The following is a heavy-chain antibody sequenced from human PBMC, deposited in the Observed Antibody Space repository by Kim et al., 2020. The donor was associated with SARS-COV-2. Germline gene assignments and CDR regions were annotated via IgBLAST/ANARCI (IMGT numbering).Heavy chain of an antibody. D-gene: IGHD3-10*01. J-gene: IGHJ6*02. Sequence: GGSLRLSCAASGFTFSSYSMNWVRQAPGKGLEWVSYISSSSTIYYADSVKGRFTISRDNAKNSLYLQMNSLRDEDTAVYYCARVRFTMVRGVIITTGYGMDVWGQKTTVTVSS. CDR1: GFTFSSYS. CDR2: ISSSSTI. V-gene: IGHV3-48*02. CDR3: ARVRFTMVRGVIITTGYGMDV.